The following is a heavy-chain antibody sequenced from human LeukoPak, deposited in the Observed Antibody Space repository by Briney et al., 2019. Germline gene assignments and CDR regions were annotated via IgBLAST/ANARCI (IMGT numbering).Heavy chain of an antibody. CDR3: ARDRGYLYGMSFDY. V-gene: IGHV4-61*02. CDR2: IYTTGST. CDR1: GGSISSGTDY. D-gene: IGHD2-15*01. Sequence: SQTLPLTCTVSGGSISSGTDYWSWIRQPAGKGLEWIGRIYTTGSTNYNPSLKSRVTISVDTSKNQFSLKLSSVTAADTAVYYCARDRGYLYGMSFDYWGQGTLVTVSS. J-gene: IGHJ4*02.